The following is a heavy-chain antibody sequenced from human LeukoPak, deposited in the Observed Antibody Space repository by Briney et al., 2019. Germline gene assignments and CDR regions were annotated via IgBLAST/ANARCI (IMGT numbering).Heavy chain of an antibody. D-gene: IGHD5-12*01. Sequence: VASVKVSCKVSGYTLTELSMHWVRQAPGKGLEWMGGFDPEDGETIYAQTFQGRVTMTEDTSTDTAYMEPSSLRSEDTAVYYCATRELSGYDMADYWGQGTLVTVSS. CDR2: FDPEDGET. CDR3: ATRELSGYDMADY. J-gene: IGHJ4*02. CDR1: GYTLTELS. V-gene: IGHV1-24*01.